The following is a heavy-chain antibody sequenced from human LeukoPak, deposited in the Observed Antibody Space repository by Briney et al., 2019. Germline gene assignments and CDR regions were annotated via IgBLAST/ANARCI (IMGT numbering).Heavy chain of an antibody. CDR3: ARGTTYNQYYYDSSGYYSFDY. Sequence: SETLSLTCAVYGGSFSGYYWSWIRQPPGKGLEWIGEINHSGSTNYNPSLKSRVTISVDTSKNQFSLKLSSVTAADTAVYYCARGTTYNQYYYDSSGYYSFDYWGQGTLVTVSS. J-gene: IGHJ4*02. CDR2: INHSGST. V-gene: IGHV4-34*01. D-gene: IGHD3-22*01. CDR1: GGSFSGYY.